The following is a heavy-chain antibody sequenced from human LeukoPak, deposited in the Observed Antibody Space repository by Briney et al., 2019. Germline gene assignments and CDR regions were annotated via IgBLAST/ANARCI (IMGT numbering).Heavy chain of an antibody. D-gene: IGHD1-26*01. CDR1: GGSFDGYY. J-gene: IGHJ4*02. V-gene: IGHV4-34*01. CDR2: INHSGST. Sequence: SETLSLTCAVFGGSFDGYYWSWIRQPPGKGLEWIGEINHSGSTNYNPSLKSRVTISVDTSKNQFSLKLSSVTAADTAVYYCARPRRGSYYRGGPEFDYWGQGTLVTVSS. CDR3: ARPRRGSYYRGGPEFDY.